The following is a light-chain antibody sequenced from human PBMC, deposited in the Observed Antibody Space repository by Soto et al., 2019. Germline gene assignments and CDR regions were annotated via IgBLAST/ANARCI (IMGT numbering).Light chain of an antibody. CDR2: DAS. V-gene: IGKV3-11*01. CDR1: QNIGAS. CDR3: QQRSVWPIT. Sequence: IVLTQSPATLSLSPGERATLSCRAGQNIGASLVWSQQKPGQSPRLLIYDASHRATGVPARFSGSVSGTDGTITISGLETEDGAVYDGQQRSVWPITFGQGTRLEIK. J-gene: IGKJ5*01.